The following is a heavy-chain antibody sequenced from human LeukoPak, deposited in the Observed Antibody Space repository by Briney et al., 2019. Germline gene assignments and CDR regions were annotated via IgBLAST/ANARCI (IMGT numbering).Heavy chain of an antibody. CDR1: GFTLSSYA. V-gene: IGHV3-23*01. CDR3: ARASGDIVDTTTMRSY. Sequence: GGSLRLSCAASGFTLSSYAMTWVRQPPGKGLEWVSDIGDSGATTYYADSVKGRFTISRDNAKNSLYLQMNSLRAEDTAVYYCARASGDIVDTTTMRSYWGQGTLVTVYS. J-gene: IGHJ4*02. CDR2: IGDSGATT. D-gene: IGHD5-18*01.